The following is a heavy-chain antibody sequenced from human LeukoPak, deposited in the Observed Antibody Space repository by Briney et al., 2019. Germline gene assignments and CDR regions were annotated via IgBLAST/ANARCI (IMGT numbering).Heavy chain of an antibody. CDR3: ARGGGGMYSSPDH. CDR1: GYTFTDYY. V-gene: IGHV1-2*02. CDR2: ISPNNGDT. D-gene: IGHD6-13*01. J-gene: IGHJ4*02. Sequence: ASVTVSCKATGYTFTDYYIHWVRQAPGQGLEWMAWISPNNGDTSYAPKFQGRVTMTTDTSIRTAHMDLYSLRSDGTAIFYCARGGGGMYSSPDHWGQGTLVTVSS.